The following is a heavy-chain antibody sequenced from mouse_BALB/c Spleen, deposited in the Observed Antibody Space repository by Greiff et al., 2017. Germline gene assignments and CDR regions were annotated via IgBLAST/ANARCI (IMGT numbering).Heavy chain of an antibody. V-gene: IGHV4-1*02. J-gene: IGHJ4*01. CDR3: ARPDDYDEGYAMDY. CDR2: INPDSSTI. D-gene: IGHD2-4*01. Sequence: GVDFSRYWMSWVRQAPGKGLEWIGEINPDSSTINYTPSLKDKFIISRDNAKNTLYLQMSKVRSEDTALYYCARPDDYDEGYAMDYWGQGTSVTVSS. CDR1: GVDFSRYW.